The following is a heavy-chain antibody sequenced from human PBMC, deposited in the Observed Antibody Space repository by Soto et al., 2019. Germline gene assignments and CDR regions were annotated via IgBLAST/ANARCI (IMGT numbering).Heavy chain of an antibody. CDR1: GDSVSSNSAA. CDR2: TYYRSKWYN. Sequence: SQTLSLTCAISGDSVSSNSAAWNWIRQSPSRGLEWLGRTYYRSKWYNDYAVSVKSRITINPDTSKNQFSLQLNSVTPEGTAVYYCARDKPSDIVVVVAATDYYYGMDVWGQGTTVTVSS. CDR3: ARDKPSDIVVVVAATDYYYGMDV. J-gene: IGHJ6*02. V-gene: IGHV6-1*01. D-gene: IGHD2-15*01.